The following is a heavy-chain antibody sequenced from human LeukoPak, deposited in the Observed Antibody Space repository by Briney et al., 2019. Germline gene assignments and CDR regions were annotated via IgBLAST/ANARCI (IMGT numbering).Heavy chain of an antibody. Sequence: SETLSLTCTFSVGSISGYYWSWIRQPPGKGLEWIGYIYSRGSANYNPSLKSRGTISVDTSKNQFSLKLSSVTAADTAVYSCARLPLTATGLYYFDYWGQGTLVTVSS. CDR1: VGSISGYY. V-gene: IGHV4-4*09. CDR2: IYSRGSA. D-gene: IGHD1-20*01. J-gene: IGHJ4*02. CDR3: ARLPLTATGLYYFDY.